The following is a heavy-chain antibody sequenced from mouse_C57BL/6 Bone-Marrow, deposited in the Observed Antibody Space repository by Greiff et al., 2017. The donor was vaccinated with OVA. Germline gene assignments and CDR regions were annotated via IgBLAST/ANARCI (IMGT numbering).Heavy chain of an antibody. CDR2: INPYNGDT. V-gene: IGHV1-20*01. CDR1: GYSFTGYF. D-gene: IGHD2-10*01. J-gene: IGHJ3*01. Sequence: VQLQQSGPELVKPGDSVKISCKASGYSFTGYFMNWVMQSHGKSLEWIGRINPYNGDTFYNQKFKGKATLTVDKSSSTAHMELRSLTSEDSAVYYCARPYYGNYVFSWFAYWGQGTLVTVSA. CDR3: ARPYYGNYVFSWFAY.